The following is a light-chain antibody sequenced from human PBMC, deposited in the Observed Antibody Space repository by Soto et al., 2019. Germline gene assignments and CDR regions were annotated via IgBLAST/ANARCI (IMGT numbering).Light chain of an antibody. CDR2: QAS. CDR1: QSIISW. V-gene: IGKV1-5*03. J-gene: IGKJ2*01. CDR3: QQYNSYSPMYT. Sequence: DIQMTQSLSTLPASVGDRVTITCRASQSIISWLAWYKQKPGKAPKPLIYQASSLESGVPSRFSGSGSGTDFTLTIKRLQPDDFADYYFQQYNSYSPMYTFGQGTKLEIK.